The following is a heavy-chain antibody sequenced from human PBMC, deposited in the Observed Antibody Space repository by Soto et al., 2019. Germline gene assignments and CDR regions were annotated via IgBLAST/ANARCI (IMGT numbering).Heavy chain of an antibody. Sequence: ASVKVSCKASGYTFTNYAFSWVRQAPGQGLEWMGWINVYNDKTRYAENVQGRITMTTDTSTSTVYMELRSLRPDDTAVYYCARDLPWVCGGGSCNTNEGNYGMDVWGQGTTVTV. V-gene: IGHV1-18*01. D-gene: IGHD2-15*01. CDR2: INVYNDKT. J-gene: IGHJ6*02. CDR1: GYTFTNYA. CDR3: ARDLPWVCGGGSCNTNEGNYGMDV.